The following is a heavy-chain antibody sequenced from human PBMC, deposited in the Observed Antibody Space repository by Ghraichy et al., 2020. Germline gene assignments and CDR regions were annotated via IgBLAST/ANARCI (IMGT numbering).Heavy chain of an antibody. CDR2: IFYSGST. J-gene: IGHJ4*02. CDR1: GGSISSSSYH. V-gene: IGHV4-39*01. D-gene: IGHD5-24*01. Sequence: GSLRLSCTVSGGSISSSSYHWGWIRQPPGKGLEWIGSIFYSGSTYYNPSLKSRVTISVDTSKNQFSLKLSSVTAADTAVYYCARRPVESYFDYWGQGTLVTVSS. CDR3: ARRPVESYFDY.